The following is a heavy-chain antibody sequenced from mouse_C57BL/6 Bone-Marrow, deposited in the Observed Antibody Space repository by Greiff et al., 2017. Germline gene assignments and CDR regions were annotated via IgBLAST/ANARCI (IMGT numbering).Heavy chain of an antibody. V-gene: IGHV5-15*01. Sequence: EVKLVESGGGLVQPGGSLKLSCAASGFTFSDYGMAWVRQAPGKGPEWVAFISNLAYSIYYADTVTGRFTFSIENAKNTLYLEMSSLRSYDTAMYYCGRHCYYGYFMDYWGQGTSVTVSS. CDR1: GFTFSDYG. CDR2: ISNLAYSI. J-gene: IGHJ4*01. CDR3: GRHCYYGYFMDY. D-gene: IGHD2-3*01.